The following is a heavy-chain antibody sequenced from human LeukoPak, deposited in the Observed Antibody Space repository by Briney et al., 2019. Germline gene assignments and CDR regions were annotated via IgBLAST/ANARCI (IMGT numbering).Heavy chain of an antibody. CDR1: GYTFTGYY. CDR3: ARETYYYGSGSYYYWFDP. D-gene: IGHD3-10*01. Sequence: GASVKVSCKASGYTFTGYYMHWVRQAPGQGLEWMGWMNPNSGNTGYAQKFQGRVTMTRNTSISTAYMELSSLRSEDTAVYYCARETYYYGSGSYYYWFDPWGRGTLVTVSS. J-gene: IGHJ5*02. CDR2: MNPNSGNT. V-gene: IGHV1-8*02.